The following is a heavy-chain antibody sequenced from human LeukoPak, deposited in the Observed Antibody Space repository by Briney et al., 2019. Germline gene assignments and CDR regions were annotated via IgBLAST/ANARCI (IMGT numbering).Heavy chain of an antibody. CDR1: GGSISSSSYY. J-gene: IGHJ6*03. D-gene: IGHD6-6*01. CDR3: ARHGRVYSSSTSDFYYSYYMDV. V-gene: IGHV4-39*01. Sequence: SETLSLTCTVSGGSISSSSYYWGWIRQPPGKGLEWIASIYYSGRSYYNPSLKSRVTISVDTSKNQFSLKLSSVTAADTAVYYCARHGRVYSSSTSDFYYSYYMDVWGKGTTVTVSS. CDR2: IYYSGRS.